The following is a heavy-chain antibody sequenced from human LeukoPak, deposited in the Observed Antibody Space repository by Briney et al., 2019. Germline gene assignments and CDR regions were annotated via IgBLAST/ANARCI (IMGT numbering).Heavy chain of an antibody. CDR1: GFTFSSYS. CDR3: ARGLSPYYYYYMDV. V-gene: IGHV3-48*01. Sequence: GGTLRLSCAASGFTFSSYSMNWVRQAPGKGLEWVSYISSSSNTIHYAESVKGRFTISRDNAKNSLYLQMNSLRAEDTAVYYCARGLSPYYYYYMDVWGKGTTVTVSS. CDR2: ISSSSNTI. J-gene: IGHJ6*03.